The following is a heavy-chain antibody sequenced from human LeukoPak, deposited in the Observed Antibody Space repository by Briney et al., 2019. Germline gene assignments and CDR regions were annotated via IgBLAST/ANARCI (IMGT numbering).Heavy chain of an antibody. V-gene: IGHV1-69*13. CDR2: IIPIFGTA. CDR1: GYTFTSYG. D-gene: IGHD3-3*01. Sequence: SVKVSCKASGYTFTSYGISWVRQAPGQGLEWMGGIIPIFGTANYAQKFQGRVTITADESTSTAYMELSSLRSEDTAVYYCASLLYDFWSGYSNWFDPWDQGTLVTVSS. CDR3: ASLLYDFWSGYSNWFDP. J-gene: IGHJ5*02.